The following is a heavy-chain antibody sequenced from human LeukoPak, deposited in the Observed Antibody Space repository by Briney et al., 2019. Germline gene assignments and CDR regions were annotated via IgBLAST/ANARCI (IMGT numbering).Heavy chain of an antibody. CDR1: GGSISSYY. CDR3: ARVGGGCSSTSCTSYFDY. J-gene: IGHJ4*02. V-gene: IGHV4-4*07. Sequence: SETLSLTCTVSGGSISSYYWSWIRQPAGKGLEWIGSIYYSGSTYYNPSLKSRVTISVDTSKNQFSLKLSSVTAADTAVYYCARVGGGCSSTSCTSYFDYWGQGTLVTVSS. D-gene: IGHD2-2*01. CDR2: IYYSGST.